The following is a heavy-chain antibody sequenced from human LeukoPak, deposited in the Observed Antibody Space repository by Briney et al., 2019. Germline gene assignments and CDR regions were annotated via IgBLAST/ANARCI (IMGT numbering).Heavy chain of an antibody. CDR3: ARDSVTVPGGFYYYYMDV. J-gene: IGHJ6*03. CDR1: GFTFSSYG. Sequence: LSGGSLRLSCAASGFTFSSYGMHWVRQAPGKGLEWVAFIRYDGSNKYYADSVKGRFTISRDNSKNTLYLQMNSLRAEDTAVYYCARDSVTVPGGFYYYYMDVWGKGTTVTISS. CDR2: IRYDGSNK. V-gene: IGHV3-30*02. D-gene: IGHD3-16*01.